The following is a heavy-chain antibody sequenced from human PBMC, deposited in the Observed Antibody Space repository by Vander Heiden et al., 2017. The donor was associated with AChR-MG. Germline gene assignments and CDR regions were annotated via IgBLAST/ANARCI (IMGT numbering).Heavy chain of an antibody. D-gene: IGHD4-17*01. V-gene: IGHV4-31*03. Sequence: CTVSGCPISSGGYYWSWIRQHPGKGLEWIGYIYYSGSTYYNPSLKSRVTISIDTSKNQFSLKVISATAADTAVYSCARYYCDYEGWFDPWGQGTLVTVSS. J-gene: IGHJ5*02. CDR3: ARYYCDYEGWFDP. CDR2: IYYSGST. CDR1: GCPISSGGYY.